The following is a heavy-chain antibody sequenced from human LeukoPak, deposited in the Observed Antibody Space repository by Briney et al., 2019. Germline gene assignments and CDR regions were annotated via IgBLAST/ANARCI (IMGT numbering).Heavy chain of an antibody. CDR3: AREGFWRDLGDY. Sequence: ASVKVSCKASGYTFTGYYMHWVRQAPGQGLEWMGWINPNSGGTNYAQKFQGRVTVTRDTSISTAYMELSRLRSDDTAVYYCAREGFWRDLGDYWGQGTLVTVSS. V-gene: IGHV1-2*02. D-gene: IGHD3-3*01. J-gene: IGHJ4*02. CDR1: GYTFTGYY. CDR2: INPNSGGT.